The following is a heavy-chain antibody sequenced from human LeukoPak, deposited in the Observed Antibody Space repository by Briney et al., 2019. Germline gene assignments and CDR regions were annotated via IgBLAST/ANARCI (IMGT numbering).Heavy chain of an antibody. D-gene: IGHD3-10*01. Sequence: SETLSLTCTVSGGSVNSGAHYWSWIRQCPGKGLEWIGQIFFTGRTDYNPSLKSRLSISIDTSKNQFSMELSSVTVADTATYYCARDRASGMDFWGQGTLVTVSS. CDR3: ARDRASGMDF. CDR1: GGSVNSGAHY. J-gene: IGHJ4*02. V-gene: IGHV4-31*03. CDR2: IFFTGRT.